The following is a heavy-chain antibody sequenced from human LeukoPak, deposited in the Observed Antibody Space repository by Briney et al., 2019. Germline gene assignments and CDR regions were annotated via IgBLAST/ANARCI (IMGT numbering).Heavy chain of an antibody. Sequence: PGGSLRLSCAASGFTFSSYWMHWVRQAPGKGLVWVSRINSDGSSTSYADSVKGRFTISRDNAKKTLYLQVNSLRAEDTAIYYCAKDGKTRNWNYFQAKAVDWGQGTLVTVSS. V-gene: IGHV3-74*01. CDR1: GFTFSSYW. CDR2: INSDGSST. D-gene: IGHD1-7*01. J-gene: IGHJ4*02. CDR3: AKDGKTRNWNYFQAKAVD.